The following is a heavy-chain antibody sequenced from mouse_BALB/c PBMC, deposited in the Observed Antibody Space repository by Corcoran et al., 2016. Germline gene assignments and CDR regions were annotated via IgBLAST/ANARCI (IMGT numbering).Heavy chain of an antibody. D-gene: IGHD1-1*01. Sequence: QIQLVQSGPELKKPGETVRISCKASGYTFTTAGMQWVQKMPGKGLKWIGWINTHSGVPKYAEDFKGRFAFSLETSASTAYLQISNLKDEDTATYFCARSHGSSPWFAYWGQGTLVTVSA. J-gene: IGHJ3*01. CDR1: GYTFTTAG. CDR3: ARSHGSSPWFAY. V-gene: IGHV9-4*02. CDR2: INTHSGVP.